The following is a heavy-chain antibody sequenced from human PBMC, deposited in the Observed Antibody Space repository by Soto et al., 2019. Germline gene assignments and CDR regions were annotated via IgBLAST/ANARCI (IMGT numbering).Heavy chain of an antibody. Sequence: QVQLQESGPGLVKPSGTLSLTCAVSGGSISSSNWWSWVRQPPGKGLEWIGEIYHSGSTSYNPSLKSRVTISVDKSKNQFSLKLSSVTAADTAVYYCARDRGFSTSQLQNYFDPWGQGTLVTVSS. CDR2: IYHSGST. CDR1: GGSISSSNW. CDR3: ARDRGFSTSQLQNYFDP. D-gene: IGHD2-2*01. J-gene: IGHJ5*02. V-gene: IGHV4-4*02.